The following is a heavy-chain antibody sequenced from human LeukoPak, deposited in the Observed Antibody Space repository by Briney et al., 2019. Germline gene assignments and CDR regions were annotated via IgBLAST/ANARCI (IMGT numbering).Heavy chain of an antibody. V-gene: IGHV4-59*08. D-gene: IGHD6-13*01. J-gene: IGHJ5*02. CDR2: IYYSGSA. CDR3: ERHEGSSWYRGFDP. CDR1: VGSLSRYS. Sequence: SETLSLTCTVSVGSLSRYSWDWLRQPPGKGLDWIGHIYYSGSATNNPSLKSRVPMSIDTYKNQFSLKLSSVTAADTAVYYCERHEGSSWYRGFDPWGQGTLVTVSS.